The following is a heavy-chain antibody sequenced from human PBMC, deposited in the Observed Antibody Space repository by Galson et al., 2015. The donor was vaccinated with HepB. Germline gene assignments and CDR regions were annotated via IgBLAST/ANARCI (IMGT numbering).Heavy chain of an antibody. CDR1: GGSISSSSYY. CDR2: IYYSGST. V-gene: IGHV4-39*01. Sequence: SLTCTVSGGSISSSSYYWGWIRQPPGKGLEWIGSIYYSGSTYYNPSLKSRVTISVDTSKNQFSLKLSSVTAADTAVYYCASLGFSIAVADNPNYWGQGTLVTVSS. CDR3: ASLGFSIAVADNPNY. J-gene: IGHJ4*02. D-gene: IGHD6-19*01.